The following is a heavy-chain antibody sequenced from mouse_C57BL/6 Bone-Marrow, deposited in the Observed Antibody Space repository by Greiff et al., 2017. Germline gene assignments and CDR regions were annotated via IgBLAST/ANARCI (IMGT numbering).Heavy chain of an antibody. CDR1: GYTFTSYG. D-gene: IGHD4-1*01. J-gene: IGHJ1*03. V-gene: IGHV1-81*01. Sequence: VQGVESGAELARPGASVKLSCKASGYTFTSYGISWVKQRTGQGLEWIGEIYPRSGNTYYNEKFKGKATLTADKSSSTAYMELRSLTSEDSAVYFCARRKTGTPWYFDVWGTGTTVTVSS. CDR2: IYPRSGNT. CDR3: ARRKTGTPWYFDV.